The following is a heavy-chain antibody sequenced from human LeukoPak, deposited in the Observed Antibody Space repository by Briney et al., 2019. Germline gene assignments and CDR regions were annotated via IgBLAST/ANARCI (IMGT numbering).Heavy chain of an antibody. CDR1: GFTFSSYA. Sequence: PGGSLRLSCVASGFTFSSYAMTWVRQAPGKGLEWVSAISGSGGSTYYADSVKGRFTIFRDNSKNTLYLQMNSLRAEDTAVYYCAKVTRRGQTSPFDYWGQGTLVTVSS. V-gene: IGHV3-23*01. J-gene: IGHJ4*02. CDR3: AKVTRRGQTSPFDY. CDR2: ISGSGGST. D-gene: IGHD3-10*01.